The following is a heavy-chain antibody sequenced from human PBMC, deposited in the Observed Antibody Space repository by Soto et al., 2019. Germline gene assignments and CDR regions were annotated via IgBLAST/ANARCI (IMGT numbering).Heavy chain of an antibody. CDR2: INHSGST. Sequence: SETLSLTCAVYGGSFSGYYWSWIRQPPGKGLEWIGEINHSGSTNYNPSLKSRVTISVDTSKNQFSLKLSSVTAADTAVYYCARGGWFGELPLYYYYYGMDVWGQGTTVTVSS. CDR3: ARGGWFGELPLYYYYYGMDV. D-gene: IGHD3-10*01. CDR1: GGSFSGYY. J-gene: IGHJ6*02. V-gene: IGHV4-34*01.